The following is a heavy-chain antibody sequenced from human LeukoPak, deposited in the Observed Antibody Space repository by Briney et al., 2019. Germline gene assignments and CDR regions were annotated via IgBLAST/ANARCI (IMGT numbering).Heavy chain of an antibody. D-gene: IGHD2-8*02. V-gene: IGHV1-18*01. J-gene: IGHJ4*02. CDR1: GYTLTELS. CDR3: ARDAPAWSRDY. Sequence: ASVKVSCKVSGYTLTELSMHWVRQAPGQGLEWMGRISGDNGDTNYAQKFQGRVTMSTDRSTNTAYMELRSLRSDDTAVFYCARDAPAWSRDYWGQGTLVTVSS. CDR2: ISGDNGDT.